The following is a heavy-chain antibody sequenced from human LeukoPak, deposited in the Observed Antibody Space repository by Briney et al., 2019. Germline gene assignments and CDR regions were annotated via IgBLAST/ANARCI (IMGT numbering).Heavy chain of an antibody. D-gene: IGHD2-2*02. V-gene: IGHV3-21*01. J-gene: IGHJ3*02. CDR2: ISSSSSYI. Sequence: GGSLRLSCAASGFTFSSYSMNWVRQAPGKGLEWVSSISSSSSYIYYADSVKGRFTISRDNAKNSLYLQMNSLRAEDTAVYYCARDPGYCSSTSCYTGAFDIWGQGTMVTVSS. CDR1: GFTFSSYS. CDR3: ARDPGYCSSTSCYTGAFDI.